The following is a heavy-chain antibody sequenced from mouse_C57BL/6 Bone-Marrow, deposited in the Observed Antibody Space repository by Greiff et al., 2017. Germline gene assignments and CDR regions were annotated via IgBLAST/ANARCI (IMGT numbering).Heavy chain of an antibody. Sequence: DQLQQSGAELVKPGASVKMSCKASGYTFTSYWITWVKQRPGQGLEWIGDIYPGSGSTNYNEKFKSKATLTVDTSSSTAYMQLSSLTSEDSAVYYCARPYYSNYGYFEVWGTGTTVTVSS. CDR3: ARPYYSNYGYFEV. J-gene: IGHJ1*03. D-gene: IGHD2-5*01. V-gene: IGHV1-55*01. CDR2: IYPGSGST. CDR1: GYTFTSYW.